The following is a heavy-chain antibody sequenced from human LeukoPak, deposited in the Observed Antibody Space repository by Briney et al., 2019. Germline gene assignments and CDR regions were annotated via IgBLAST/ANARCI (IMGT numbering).Heavy chain of an antibody. J-gene: IGHJ6*02. CDR2: IIPIFGTA. D-gene: IGHD4-17*01. CDR3: ARGSVDYGYYYYYAMDV. CDR1: GGTFSSYA. V-gene: IGHV1-69*13. Sequence: ASVKVSCKASGGTFSSYAISWVRQAPGQGLEWMGGIIPIFGTANYAQKFRGRVTITADESTSTAYMELSSLRSEDTAVYYCARGSVDYGYYYYYAMDVWGQGTTVTVSS.